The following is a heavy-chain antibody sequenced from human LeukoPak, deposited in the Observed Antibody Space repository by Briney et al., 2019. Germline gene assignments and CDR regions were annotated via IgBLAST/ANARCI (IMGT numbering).Heavy chain of an antibody. Sequence: SETLSLTCAVSGGSISSGGYSWSWIRQPPGTGLEWIGYIYHSGSTYYNPSLKSRVTISVDRSKNQFSLKLSSVTAADTAVYYCARDRGPWYFDLWGRGTLVTVSS. V-gene: IGHV4-30-2*01. CDR3: ARDRGPWYFDL. CDR2: IYHSGST. D-gene: IGHD3/OR15-3a*01. CDR1: GGSISSGGYS. J-gene: IGHJ2*01.